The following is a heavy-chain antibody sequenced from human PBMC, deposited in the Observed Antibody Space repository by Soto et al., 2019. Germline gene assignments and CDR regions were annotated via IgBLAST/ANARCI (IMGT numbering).Heavy chain of an antibody. J-gene: IGHJ4*02. Sequence: QVQLVQSGAEVKKPGSSVKVSCKASGGTFSRHAISWVRQAPGQGLEWMGSIIPIFGKTDYAQKFQGRVTITADESMSMAYMAVSSLRSEDTAVYYCARSGMATRNFDDWGQGTLVTVSS. CDR1: GGTFSRHA. D-gene: IGHD3-10*01. V-gene: IGHV1-69*15. CDR3: ARSGMATRNFDD. CDR2: IIPIFGKT.